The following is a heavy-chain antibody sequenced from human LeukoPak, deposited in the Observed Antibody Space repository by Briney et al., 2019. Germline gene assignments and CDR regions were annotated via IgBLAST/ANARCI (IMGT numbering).Heavy chain of an antibody. V-gene: IGHV1-69*04. J-gene: IGHJ4*02. CDR3: ARAGYCSGGSCLNRRDC. D-gene: IGHD2-15*01. CDR2: IIPIHGIA. Sequence: SVKLSCNASGAAFSSYAISWVRQAPGPGLELIERIIPIHGIANYAQKFQVRVTITADKSTSTDYMELSSLRSEDIGVYYCARAGYCSGGSCLNRRDCWGQGTLVTVSS. CDR1: GAAFSSYA.